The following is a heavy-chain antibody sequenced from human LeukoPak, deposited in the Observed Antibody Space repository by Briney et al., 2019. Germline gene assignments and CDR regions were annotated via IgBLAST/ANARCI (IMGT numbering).Heavy chain of an antibody. Sequence: GGSLRLSCAASGFTFSNYWMHWVRQAPGKGLVWVSRISSDGSSSSYADSVKGRFTISRDNAKNTLYLQMNSLRAEDTAVYYCASKAGLALDYWGQGTLVTVSS. J-gene: IGHJ4*02. D-gene: IGHD6-13*01. CDR3: ASKAGLALDY. V-gene: IGHV3-74*01. CDR2: ISSDGSSS. CDR1: GFTFSNYW.